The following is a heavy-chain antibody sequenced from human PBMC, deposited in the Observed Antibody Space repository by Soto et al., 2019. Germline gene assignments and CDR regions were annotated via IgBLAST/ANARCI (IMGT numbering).Heavy chain of an antibody. Sequence: GGSLRLSCAASGFTFSSGSMNWVRLAPGKGLGWVSSVSYSSSDIYFANPVKGRFTMSRVNAENSLFLQMKRLITEEAAVDYFARERATYMYMTFCDFDLWGRGTLVTVSS. D-gene: IGHD1-26*01. J-gene: IGHJ2*01. CDR1: GFTFSSGS. V-gene: IGHV3-21*01. CDR2: VSYSSSDI. CDR3: ARERATYMYMTFCDFDL.